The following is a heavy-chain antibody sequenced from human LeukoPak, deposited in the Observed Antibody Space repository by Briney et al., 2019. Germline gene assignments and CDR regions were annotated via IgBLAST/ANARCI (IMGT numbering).Heavy chain of an antibody. CDR1: GGSFSGYY. J-gene: IGHJ6*02. D-gene: IGHD2-21*01. CDR2: LYYTGTT. V-gene: IGHV4-31*11. CDR3: ARDLGVRGMDV. Sequence: RPSETLSLTCAVYGGSFSGYYWSWIRQHPGKGLEWIGYLYYTGTTYYNPSLKSRITISVDTSKTQFSLRLSSVSAADTAIYYCARDLGVRGMDVWGQGTTVTVSS.